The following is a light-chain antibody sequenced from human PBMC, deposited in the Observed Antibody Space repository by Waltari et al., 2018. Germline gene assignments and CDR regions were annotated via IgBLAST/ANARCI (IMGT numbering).Light chain of an antibody. CDR2: WAS. CDR1: QRLFYSPINKTY. J-gene: IGKJ5*01. CDR3: QQYYSTPPIN. V-gene: IGKV4-1*01. Sequence: DIVMTQSPDSLAVSLGERATINCKSSQRLFYSPINKTYLAWYQQKPGQSPKLLIYWASTRESGVPDRFGGSGSGTDFTLTISSLQAEDVAIYYCQQYYSTPPINFGQGTRLEIK.